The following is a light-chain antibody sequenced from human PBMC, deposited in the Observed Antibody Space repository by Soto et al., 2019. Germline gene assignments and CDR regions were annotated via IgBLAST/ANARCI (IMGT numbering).Light chain of an antibody. CDR1: HSIDTW. CDR2: DAS. J-gene: IGKJ2*01. V-gene: IGKV1-5*01. CDR3: HQYKSYTPYT. Sequence: DIQMTQSPSALSASFGDRFTITCRASHSIDTWLAWYQQRPGKAPNLLIYDASSLASGVPSRFSGGGSGTEFTLTISNLQPDDFGTYYCHQYKSYTPYTIGQGTKVDVK.